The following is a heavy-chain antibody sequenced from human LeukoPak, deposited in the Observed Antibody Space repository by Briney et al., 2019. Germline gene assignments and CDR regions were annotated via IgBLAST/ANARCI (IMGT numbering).Heavy chain of an antibody. Sequence: ASVKVSCKVSGYTLTEFALHWVRQAPGKGLEWMGGFDPETAETIYAESFQGRATMTEDTSTDTSYMELNSLRSEDTAVYYCTTSRYNFWSGFTYWGQGTLIAVSS. J-gene: IGHJ4*02. V-gene: IGHV1-24*01. CDR2: FDPETAET. CDR1: GYTLTEFA. D-gene: IGHD3-3*01. CDR3: TTSRYNFWSGFTY.